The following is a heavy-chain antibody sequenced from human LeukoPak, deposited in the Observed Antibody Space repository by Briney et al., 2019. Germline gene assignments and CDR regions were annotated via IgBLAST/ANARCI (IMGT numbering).Heavy chain of an antibody. CDR1: GFTFSSYA. V-gene: IGHV3-30*04. CDR2: LSYDGSNK. J-gene: IGHJ4*02. D-gene: IGHD6-19*01. Sequence: GGSLRLSCSASGFTFSSYAMHWVRQAPGKGLEWVAFLSYDGSNKFYADSVKGRFTISRDNSENTLHLQMNSLKDEDTAVYYCARGLHKNGWYYFDYWGQGTLVTVSS. CDR3: ARGLHKNGWYYFDY.